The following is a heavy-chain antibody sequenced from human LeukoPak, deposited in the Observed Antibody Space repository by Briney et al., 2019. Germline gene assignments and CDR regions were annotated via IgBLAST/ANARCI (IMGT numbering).Heavy chain of an antibody. CDR2: ISYDGSNK. V-gene: IGHV3-30*04. Sequence: QPGRSLRLSCAASGFTFSSYAMHWVRQAPGKWLEWVAVISYDGSNKYYADSVKGRFTISRDNSKNTLYLQMNSLRAEDTAVYYCAKDVYRYGYFGAFDIWGQGTMVTVSS. J-gene: IGHJ3*02. CDR1: GFTFSSYA. CDR3: AKDVYRYGYFGAFDI. D-gene: IGHD5-18*01.